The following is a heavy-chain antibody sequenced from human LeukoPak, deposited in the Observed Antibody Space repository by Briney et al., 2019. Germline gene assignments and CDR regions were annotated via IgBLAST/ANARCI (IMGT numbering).Heavy chain of an antibody. J-gene: IGHJ6*03. Sequence: PSETLSLTCTVSGGSISSYYWSWIRQPPGKRLEWIGYIYYSGSTNYNPSLKSRVTISVDTSKNQFSLKLSSVTAADTAVYYCARLQYRYYYMDVWGKGTTVTVSS. CDR3: ARLQYRYYYMDV. CDR1: GGSISSYY. V-gene: IGHV4-59*01. CDR2: IYYSGST. D-gene: IGHD4-11*01.